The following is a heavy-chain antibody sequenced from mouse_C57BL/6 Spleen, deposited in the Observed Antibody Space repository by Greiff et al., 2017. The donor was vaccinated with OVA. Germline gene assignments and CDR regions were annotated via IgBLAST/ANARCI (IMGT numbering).Heavy chain of an antibody. D-gene: IGHD1-1*01. J-gene: IGHJ2*01. CDR1: GYTFTSYW. Sequence: QVQLQQPGTELVKPGASVKLSCKASGYTFTSYWMHWVKQRPGQGLEWIGNINPSNGGTNYNEKFKSKATLTVDKSSSTAYMQLSSLTSEDSAVYDGARITTVVESLDDWGQGTTLTVSS. CDR2: INPSNGGT. V-gene: IGHV1-53*01. CDR3: ARITTVVESLDD.